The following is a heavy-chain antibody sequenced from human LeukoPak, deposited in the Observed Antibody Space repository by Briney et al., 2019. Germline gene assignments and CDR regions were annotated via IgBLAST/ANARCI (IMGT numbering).Heavy chain of an antibody. Sequence: GGSLRLSCAASGFTFSSYAMHWVRQAPGKGLEWVAVISYDGSNKYYADSVKGRFTISRDNSKNTLYLQMNSLRAEDAAVYYCARSVVAPYGMDVWGQGTTVTVSS. CDR3: ARSVVAPYGMDV. CDR2: ISYDGSNK. V-gene: IGHV3-30-3*01. D-gene: IGHD2-15*01. J-gene: IGHJ6*02. CDR1: GFTFSSYA.